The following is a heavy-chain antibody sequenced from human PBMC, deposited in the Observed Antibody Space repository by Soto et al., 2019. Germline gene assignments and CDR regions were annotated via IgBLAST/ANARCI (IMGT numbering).Heavy chain of an antibody. CDR3: ARDKMAGYYYFDY. CDR2: IYSGGST. V-gene: IGHV3-66*01. D-gene: IGHD6-19*01. Sequence: GGSLRLSCAASGFTVSSNYMSWVRQAPGKGLEWVSVIYSGGSTYYADSVKGRFTISRDNSKNTLYLQMNSLRAEDTAVYYCARDKMAGYYYFDYWGQGTLVTVSS. CDR1: GFTVSSNY. J-gene: IGHJ4*02.